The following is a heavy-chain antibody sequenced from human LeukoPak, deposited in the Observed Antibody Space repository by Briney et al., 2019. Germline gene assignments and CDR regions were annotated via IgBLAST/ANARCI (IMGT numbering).Heavy chain of an antibody. CDR3: AREYRREYYFAY. J-gene: IGHJ4*02. CDR2: IYSGGST. CDR1: GFTVSSNY. D-gene: IGHD2/OR15-2a*01. V-gene: IGHV3-66*01. Sequence: GGSLRLSCAASGFTVSSNYMSWVRQAPGQGLEWVSVIYSGGSTYYADSVQGSFTISRDNSKITVYLQMNRLRAEDTAVYYCAREYRREYYFAYWGEGTLVTVSS.